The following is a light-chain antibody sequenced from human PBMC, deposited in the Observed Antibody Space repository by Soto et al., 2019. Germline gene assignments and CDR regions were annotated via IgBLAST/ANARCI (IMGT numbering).Light chain of an antibody. Sequence: QYALTQPASVSGSPGQSITISCTGTSSDVGGVSWYQQHPGKAPKLMIYDVSNRPSGVSNRFSGSKSGNTASLTISGLQAEDEADYYCSSYTSSSTRVFGTGTKLTVL. CDR1: SSDVGG. CDR3: SSYTSSSTRV. V-gene: IGLV2-14*01. CDR2: DVS. J-gene: IGLJ1*01.